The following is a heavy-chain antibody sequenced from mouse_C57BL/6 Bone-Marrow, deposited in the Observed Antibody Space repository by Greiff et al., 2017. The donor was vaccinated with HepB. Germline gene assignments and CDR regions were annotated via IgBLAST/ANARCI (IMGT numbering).Heavy chain of an antibody. D-gene: IGHD1-1*01. CDR1: GFNIKDDY. CDR2: IDPENGDT. Sequence: EVQLQQSGAELVRPGASVKLSCTASGFNIKDDYMHWVKQRPEQGLEWIGWIDPENGDTEYASKFQGKATITADTSSNTAYLQLSSLTSEDTAVYYCTVITTVVGAYWGQGTLATVSA. J-gene: IGHJ3*01. V-gene: IGHV14-4*01. CDR3: TVITTVVGAY.